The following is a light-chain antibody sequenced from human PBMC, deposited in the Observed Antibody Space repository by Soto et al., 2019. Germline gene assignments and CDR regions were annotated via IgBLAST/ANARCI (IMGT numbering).Light chain of an antibody. CDR1: QRVSSTS. CDR3: QQYGSSLFT. J-gene: IGKJ3*01. CDR2: GTS. V-gene: IGKV3-20*01. Sequence: DIVLTQSPGTLSLSPGERATLSCRASQRVSSTSLAWYQQKPGQAPRLLSYGTSSRATGIPDRFSGSGSGTDFTLSISRLEPEDFAVYYCQQYGSSLFTFGPGTQVDI.